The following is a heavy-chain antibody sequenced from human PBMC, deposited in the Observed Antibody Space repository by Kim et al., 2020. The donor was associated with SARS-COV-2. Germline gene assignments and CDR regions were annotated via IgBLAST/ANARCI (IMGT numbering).Heavy chain of an antibody. CDR3: ARPSSRFGDYAP. D-gene: IGHD3-10*01. V-gene: IGHV4-39*01. CDR2: VYYTGDT. J-gene: IGHJ5*02. Sequence: SETLSLTCTVSGGSISTAFYWGWIRQPPGKGLEWIGSVYYTGDTYYSPSLKGRVTIYVDTSKNQFSLDGNSVTAADTAMYYCARPSSRFGDYAPWGQGT. CDR1: GGSISTAFY.